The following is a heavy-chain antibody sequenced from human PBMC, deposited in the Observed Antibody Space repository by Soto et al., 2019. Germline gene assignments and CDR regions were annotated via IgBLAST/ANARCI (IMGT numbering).Heavy chain of an antibody. CDR1: GFTFSSYW. CDR2: INGDGGTT. V-gene: IGHV3-74*01. J-gene: IGHJ4*02. Sequence: PGESLKISCAASGFTFSSYWMHWVRQAPGKGLVWVSRINGDGGTTHYADSVKGRFTISRDNAKNVLYLQMNSLRAVDTAVYYCVRDLYGPGYWGQGTVVTVSS. D-gene: IGHD3-10*01. CDR3: VRDLYGPGY.